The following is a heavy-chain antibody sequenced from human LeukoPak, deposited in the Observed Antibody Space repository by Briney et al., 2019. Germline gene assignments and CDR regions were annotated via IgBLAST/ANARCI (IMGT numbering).Heavy chain of an antibody. J-gene: IGHJ2*01. Sequence: GGSLRLSCAASGCTFSSYGMHWVRQAPGKGLEWVAAIAHDGSNKNDADSVKGRFTISRDNSKNTLYLQMNSLRAEDTALYYCAKGGRAAADRNFDLWGRGTLVTVSS. CDR2: IAHDGSNK. V-gene: IGHV3-30*18. CDR3: AKGGRAAADRNFDL. CDR1: GCTFSSYG. D-gene: IGHD6-13*01.